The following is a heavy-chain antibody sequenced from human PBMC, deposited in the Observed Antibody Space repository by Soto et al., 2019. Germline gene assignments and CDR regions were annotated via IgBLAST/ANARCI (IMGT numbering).Heavy chain of an antibody. V-gene: IGHV1-18*01. Sequence: QVHLVQSGAEVKKPGASVKVSCKASGYTFTNYDITWVRQAPGQGLEWMGWISTYTGNTNYAQKLKGRATMTTHTYTRPAYMELRSLRSDDTAVYSCARGYYSGSGRPTPGGMDVWGQGPTVTVSS. J-gene: IGHJ6*02. CDR3: ARGYYSGSGRPTPGGMDV. CDR1: GYTFTNYD. CDR2: ISTYTGNT. D-gene: IGHD3-10*01.